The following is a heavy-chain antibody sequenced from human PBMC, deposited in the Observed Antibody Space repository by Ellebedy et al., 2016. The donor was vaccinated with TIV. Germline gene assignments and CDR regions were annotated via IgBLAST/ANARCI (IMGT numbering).Heavy chain of an antibody. J-gene: IGHJ6*02. CDR3: ARGITMVRDYGMDV. Sequence: GGSLRLXXAASGFTFSSYSMNWVRQAPGKGLEWVSSISSSSYIYYADSVKGRFTISRDNAKNSLYLQMNSLRAEDTAVYYCARGITMVRDYGMDVWGQGTTVTVSS. V-gene: IGHV3-21*01. CDR1: GFTFSSYS. CDR2: ISSSSYI. D-gene: IGHD3-10*01.